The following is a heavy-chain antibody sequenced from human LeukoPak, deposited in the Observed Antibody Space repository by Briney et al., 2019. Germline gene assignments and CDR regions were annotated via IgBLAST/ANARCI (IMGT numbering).Heavy chain of an antibody. D-gene: IGHD1-26*01. V-gene: IGHV5-51*01. J-gene: IGHJ4*02. CDR2: IYPGDSDT. CDR1: GYIFTNHW. CDR3: ARRKLEWELGAWYFDY. Sequence: KDGESLKISCKGSGYIFTNHWIAWVRQMPGKGLEWMGIIYPGDSDTRYSPSFQGQVTISADKSISTAYLQWSSLKASDTAMYYCARRKLEWELGAWYFDYWGQGTLVTVSS.